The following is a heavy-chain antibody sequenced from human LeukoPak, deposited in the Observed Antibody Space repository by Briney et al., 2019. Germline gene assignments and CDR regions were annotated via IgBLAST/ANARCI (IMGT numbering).Heavy chain of an antibody. CDR3: AREMATITAFDY. CDR1: GVSISSSNSY. Sequence: LSLTCTVSGVSISSSNSYWGWIRQPPGKGLEWVSSISSSSSYIYYADSVKGRFTISRDNAKNSLYLQMNSLRAEDTAVYYCAREMATITAFDYWGQGTLVTVSS. CDR2: ISSSSSYI. D-gene: IGHD5-24*01. J-gene: IGHJ4*02. V-gene: IGHV3-11*01.